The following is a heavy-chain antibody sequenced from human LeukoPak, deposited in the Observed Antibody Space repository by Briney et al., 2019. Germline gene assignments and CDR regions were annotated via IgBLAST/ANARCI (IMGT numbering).Heavy chain of an antibody. CDR1: GGSITTTNW. V-gene: IGHV4-4*02. Sequence: SETLSLTCGASGGSITTTNWRCWVRPFPGQGLQWIGEVSLEGVRNYNPSLTSRVTMSLDRAKNLLSLNLNSVTAEDTAVYYCSGENGAFSPFGYWGQGILGTV. CDR3: SGENGAFSPFGY. CDR2: VSLEGVR. J-gene: IGHJ4*02. D-gene: IGHD2-8*01.